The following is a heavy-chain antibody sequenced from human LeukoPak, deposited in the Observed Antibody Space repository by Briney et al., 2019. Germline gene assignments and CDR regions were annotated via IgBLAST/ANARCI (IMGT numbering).Heavy chain of an antibody. J-gene: IGHJ4*02. Sequence: GGSLRLSCAASGFTFSNNWMHWVREAPGKGLVWVSRINSDGSSTGYADSVKGRFTISRDNTKNTLYLQMNSLRVEDTAVYYCVRGGGSTCYNWGQGTLVSVSS. CDR3: VRGGGSTCYN. CDR1: GFTFSNNW. D-gene: IGHD2-15*01. CDR2: INSDGSST. V-gene: IGHV3-74*01.